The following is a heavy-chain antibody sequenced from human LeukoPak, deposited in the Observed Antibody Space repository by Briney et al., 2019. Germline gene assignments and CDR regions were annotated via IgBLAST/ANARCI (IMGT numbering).Heavy chain of an antibody. CDR1: GGSFRGYY. CDR2: INHSGST. D-gene: IGHD3-22*01. V-gene: IGHV4-34*01. CDR3: AGYYYDGSGYYTFDY. Sequence: SETLSLTCAVYGGSFRGYYWSWIRQPPGKGLEWIGEINHSGSTNYNPSLKSRVTMSVDTSKNQFSLKLSSVTAADTAVYYCAGYYYDGSGYYTFDYWGQGTLVTVSS. J-gene: IGHJ4*02.